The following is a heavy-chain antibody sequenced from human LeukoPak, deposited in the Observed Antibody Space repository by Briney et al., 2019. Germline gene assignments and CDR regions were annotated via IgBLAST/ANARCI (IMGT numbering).Heavy chain of an antibody. J-gene: IGHJ4*02. CDR1: GFTFSQYS. Sequence: GGSLRLSCAVSGFTFSQYSMNWVRQAPGKGLEWVANIKQDGSAKYYVDSVKGRFTISRDDSKNSLYLQMDSLRAEDTAVYYCARDPRSSWYRAIDYWGQGSLVTVSS. CDR3: ARDPRSSWYRAIDY. CDR2: IKQDGSAK. V-gene: IGHV3-7*01. D-gene: IGHD6-13*01.